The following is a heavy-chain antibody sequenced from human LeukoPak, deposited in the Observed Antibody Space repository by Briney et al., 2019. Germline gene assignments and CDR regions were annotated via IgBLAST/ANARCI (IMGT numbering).Heavy chain of an antibody. Sequence: PGGSLRLSCAASGFSFDDYAMHWVRQAPGKGLEWVSGINWNSGSIDYAESVKGRFTISRDNAKSSLYLQMNSLRAEDTAMYFCARRMPGDAFDVWGQGTMVTVSS. V-gene: IGHV3-9*01. D-gene: IGHD2-2*01. CDR3: ARRMPGDAFDV. CDR1: GFSFDDYA. CDR2: INWNSGSI. J-gene: IGHJ3*01.